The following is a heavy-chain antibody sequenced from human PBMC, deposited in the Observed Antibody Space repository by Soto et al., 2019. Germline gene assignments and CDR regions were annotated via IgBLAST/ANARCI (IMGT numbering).Heavy chain of an antibody. CDR2: MNPNSGNT. Sequence: QVQLVQSGAEVKKSGASVKVSCKASGYTFTSHDINWVRQATGQGLEWMGWMNPNSGNTGYAQKFQGRVIMTKNTSISTAYMELSRLRSEDTAVYYCARWDYGYYARFDYWGQGTLVTVSS. D-gene: IGHD4-17*01. CDR1: GYTFTSHD. J-gene: IGHJ4*02. V-gene: IGHV1-8*01. CDR3: ARWDYGYYARFDY.